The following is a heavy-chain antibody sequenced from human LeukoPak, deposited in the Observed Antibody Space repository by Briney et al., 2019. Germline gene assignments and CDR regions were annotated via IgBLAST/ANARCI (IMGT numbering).Heavy chain of an antibody. CDR2: INHSGST. V-gene: IGHV4-39*07. J-gene: IGHJ6*02. CDR3: ASWRGLRNRPRYGMDV. CDR1: GGSISSSSYY. Sequence: SETLSLTCTVSGGSISSSSYYWSWIRQPPGKGLEWIGEINHSGSTNYNPSLKSRVTISVDTPKNQFSLKLSSVTAADTAVYYCASWRGLRNRPRYGMDVWGQGTTVTVSS. D-gene: IGHD3-3*01.